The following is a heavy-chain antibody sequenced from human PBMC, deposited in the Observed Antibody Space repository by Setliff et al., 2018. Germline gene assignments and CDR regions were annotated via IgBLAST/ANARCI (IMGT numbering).Heavy chain of an antibody. D-gene: IGHD3-9*01. CDR3: ARDRAYYDILTGYYTHDAFDI. J-gene: IGHJ3*02. CDR2: MNPNSGNT. CDR1: GYTFTSYD. Sequence: GASVKVSCKASGYTFTSYDINWVRQATGQGLEWMGWMNPNSGNTGYAQKFQGRVTMNRNTSISTAYMELSSLRSEDTAVYYCARDRAYYDILTGYYTHDAFDIWGQGTMVTVSS. V-gene: IGHV1-8*01.